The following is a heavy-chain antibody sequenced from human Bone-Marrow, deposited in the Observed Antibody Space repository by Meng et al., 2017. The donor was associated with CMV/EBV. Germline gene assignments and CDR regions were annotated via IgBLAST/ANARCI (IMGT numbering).Heavy chain of an antibody. D-gene: IGHD2-15*01. Sequence: SETLSLTCAVYGESFSGHYWSWVRQTPEKGLEWIGEINDSGSANHNPFLKSRVVVSADTSKNQFSLRLTSVTAADTAVYYCARHPFGEDIGWFDPWGQGTLVTVSS. CDR2: INDSGSA. CDR1: GESFSGHY. CDR3: ARHPFGEDIGWFDP. J-gene: IGHJ5*02. V-gene: IGHV4-34*01.